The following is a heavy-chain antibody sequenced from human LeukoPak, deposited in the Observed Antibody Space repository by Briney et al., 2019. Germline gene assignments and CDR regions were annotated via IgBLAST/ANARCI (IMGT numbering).Heavy chain of an antibody. CDR3: ARDWATVTTRPEAFDI. D-gene: IGHD4-17*01. CDR1: GYTCTSYG. Sequence: ASVKVSCKASGYTCTSYGISGVRQAPGQGLEGMGWISAYNGNTNYAQKLQGRVTMTTDTSTSTAHMELRSLRSDDTAVYYCARDWATVTTRPEAFDIWGQGTMVTVSS. V-gene: IGHV1-18*01. J-gene: IGHJ3*02. CDR2: ISAYNGNT.